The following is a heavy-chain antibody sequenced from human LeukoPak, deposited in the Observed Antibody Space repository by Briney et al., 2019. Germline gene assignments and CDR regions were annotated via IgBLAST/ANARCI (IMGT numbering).Heavy chain of an antibody. V-gene: IGHV3-30*02. J-gene: IGHJ4*02. Sequence: PGGSLRLSCAASGFTFSSYGMHWVRQAPGKGLEWVAFIRYDGSNKYYADSVKGRFTISRDNSQNTLYLQMNSLRAEDTAVYYCAKAHVSLWFGELSPFFDYWGQGTLVTVSS. CDR3: AKAHVSLWFGELSPFFDY. D-gene: IGHD3-10*01. CDR2: IRYDGSNK. CDR1: GFTFSSYG.